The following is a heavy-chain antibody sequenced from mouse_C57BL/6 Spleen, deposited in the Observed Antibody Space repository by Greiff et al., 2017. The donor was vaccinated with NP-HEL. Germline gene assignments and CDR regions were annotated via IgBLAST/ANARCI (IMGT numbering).Heavy chain of an antibody. CDR3: ARSDYDYRYYAMDY. CDR1: GYTFTSYW. Sequence: LQQPGAELVKPGASVKLSCKASGYTFTSYWMHWVKQRPGQGLEWIGMIHPNSGSTNYNEKFKSKATLTVDKSSSTAYMQLSSLTSEDSAVYYCARSDYDYRYYAMDYWGQGTSVTVSS. CDR2: IHPNSGST. J-gene: IGHJ4*01. V-gene: IGHV1-64*01. D-gene: IGHD2-4*01.